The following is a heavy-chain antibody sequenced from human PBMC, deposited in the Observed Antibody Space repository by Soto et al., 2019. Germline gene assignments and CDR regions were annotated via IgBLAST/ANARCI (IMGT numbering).Heavy chain of an antibody. CDR1: GFTFSSYD. CDR2: IGTAGDT. J-gene: IGHJ3*02. D-gene: IGHD3-16*01. CDR3: AREDPGGNAFDI. V-gene: IGHV3-13*04. Sequence: EVQLVESGGGLVQPGGSLRLSCAASGFTFSSYDMHWVRQATGKGLEWVSAIGTAGDTYYPGSVKGRFTISRENAKNSLYLQMNSLRAGDTAVYYCAREDPGGNAFDIWGQGTMVTVSS.